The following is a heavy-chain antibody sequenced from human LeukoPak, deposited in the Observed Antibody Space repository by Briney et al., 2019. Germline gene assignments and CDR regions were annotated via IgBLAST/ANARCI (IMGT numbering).Heavy chain of an antibody. CDR1: GFTFSTYG. CDR3: AKDHVVVPGGDN. V-gene: IGHV3-30*02. Sequence: GGSLRLSCAASGFTFSTYGMHWVRQAPGKGLEWVAFIQYDGITKNYADSVKGRFTISRDNSKNTIYLQMNSLRTEDTAVYYCAKDHVVVPGGDNWGQGTLVTVSS. J-gene: IGHJ4*02. D-gene: IGHD2-2*01. CDR2: IQYDGITK.